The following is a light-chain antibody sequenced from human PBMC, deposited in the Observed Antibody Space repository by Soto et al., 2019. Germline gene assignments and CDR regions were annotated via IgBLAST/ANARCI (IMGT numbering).Light chain of an antibody. CDR1: RSVSSY. J-gene: IGKJ5*01. Sequence: ILLTQSPAPLSLSPGESATLSCRATRSVSSYLAWYQQKPGQAPRLLIYDASSRPTDIPARFSGSGSGTDFTLTISSLEPEDFALYYCQQRSNWPITFGQGTRLEIK. V-gene: IGKV3-11*01. CDR3: QQRSNWPIT. CDR2: DAS.